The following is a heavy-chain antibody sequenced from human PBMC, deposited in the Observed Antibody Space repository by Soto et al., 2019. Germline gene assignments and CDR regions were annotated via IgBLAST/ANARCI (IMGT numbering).Heavy chain of an antibody. CDR2: INAGNGNT. D-gene: IGHD2-2*01. J-gene: IGHJ5*02. V-gene: IGHV1-3*01. CDR1: GYTFTSYA. Sequence: VASVKVSCKASGYTFTSYAMHWVRQAPGQRLEWMGWINAGNGNTKYSQKFQGRVTITRDTSANTAYMDLSSLRSEDTAVYYCARDDGYQPGTLYNWFDPWGQGTLVTVSS. CDR3: ARDDGYQPGTLYNWFDP.